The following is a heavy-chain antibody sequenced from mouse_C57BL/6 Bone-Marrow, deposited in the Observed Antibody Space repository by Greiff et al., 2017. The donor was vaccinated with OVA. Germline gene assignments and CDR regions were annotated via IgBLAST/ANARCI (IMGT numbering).Heavy chain of an antibody. CDR3: ARAPIYYGNSYFDY. J-gene: IGHJ2*01. CDR1: GFTFSSYA. D-gene: IGHD2-1*01. Sequence: DVMLVESGGGLVKPGGSLKLSCAASGFTFSSYAMSWVRQTPEKRLEWVATISDGGSYTYYPDNVKGRFTISRDNAKNNLYLQMSHLKSEDTAMYYCARAPIYYGNSYFDYWGQGTTLTVSS. V-gene: IGHV5-4*03. CDR2: ISDGGSYT.